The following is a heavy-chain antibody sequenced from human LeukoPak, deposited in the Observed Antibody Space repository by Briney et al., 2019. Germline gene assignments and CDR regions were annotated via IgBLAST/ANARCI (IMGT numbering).Heavy chain of an antibody. CDR3: ASGIYGSSWDY. CDR1: GGSFSGYY. CDR2: INHSGST. J-gene: IGHJ4*02. D-gene: IGHD6-13*01. Sequence: SETPSLTCAVYGGSFSGYYWSWIRQPPGKGLEWIGEINHSGSTNYNPSLKSRVTISVDTSKNQFSLKLSSVTAADTAVYYCASGIYGSSWDYWGQGTLVTVSS. V-gene: IGHV4-34*01.